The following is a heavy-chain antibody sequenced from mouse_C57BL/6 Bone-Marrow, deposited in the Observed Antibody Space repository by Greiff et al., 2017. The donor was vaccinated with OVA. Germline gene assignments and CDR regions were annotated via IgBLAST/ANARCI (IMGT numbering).Heavy chain of an antibody. CDR2: ISSGSSTI. J-gene: IGHJ4*01. V-gene: IGHV5-17*01. CDR1: GFTFSDYG. CDR3: ATPYGNYPHYYAMDY. Sequence: EVKLMESGGGLVKPGGSLKLSCAASGFTFSDYGMHWVRQAPEKGLEWVAYISSGSSTIYYADTVKGRFTISRDNAKNTLFLQMTSLRSEDTAMYYCATPYGNYPHYYAMDYWGQGTSVTVSS. D-gene: IGHD2-10*02.